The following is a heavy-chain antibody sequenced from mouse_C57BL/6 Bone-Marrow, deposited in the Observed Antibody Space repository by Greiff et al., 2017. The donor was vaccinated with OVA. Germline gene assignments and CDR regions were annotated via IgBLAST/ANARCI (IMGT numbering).Heavy chain of an antibody. J-gene: IGHJ2*01. CDR3: ARHGSRDFDY. Sequence: VQLQQSGAELARPGASVKLSCKASGYTFTSYGISWVKQRTGQGLEWIGVIYPRSGNTYYNGKFKGKATLTADKSSSTAYMELRSLTSEDSAVYFCARHGSRDFDYWGQGTTLTVSS. CDR2: IYPRSGNT. CDR1: GYTFTSYG. V-gene: IGHV1-81*01. D-gene: IGHD1-1*01.